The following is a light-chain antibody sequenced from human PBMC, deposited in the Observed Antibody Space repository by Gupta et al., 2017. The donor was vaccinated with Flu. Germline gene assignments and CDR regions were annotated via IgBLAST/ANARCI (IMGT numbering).Light chain of an antibody. Sequence: EIVLTQSPGTLSLSPGNRATLSCRAGQSVSSNYLAWYQQKPGQAPRLLIYGASSRATGIPDRFSGSGSGTDFTLTISRLEPEDFAVYYCQQYGSSPQTFGQGTKVEIK. V-gene: IGKV3-20*01. J-gene: IGKJ1*01. CDR1: QSVSSNY. CDR2: GAS. CDR3: QQYGSSPQT.